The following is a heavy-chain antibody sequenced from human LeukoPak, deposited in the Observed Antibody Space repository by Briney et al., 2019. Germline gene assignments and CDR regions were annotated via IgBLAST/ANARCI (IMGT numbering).Heavy chain of an antibody. CDR3: ASGGVVVPAARAWFDP. CDR1: GGSFGGYY. Sequence: SETLSLTCAVYGGSFGGYYWSWIRQPPGKGLEWIGEINHSGSTNYNPSLKSRVTISVDTSKNQFSLKLSSVTAADTAVYYCASGGVVVPAARAWFDPWGQGTLDTVSS. J-gene: IGHJ5*02. V-gene: IGHV4-34*01. D-gene: IGHD2-2*01. CDR2: INHSGST.